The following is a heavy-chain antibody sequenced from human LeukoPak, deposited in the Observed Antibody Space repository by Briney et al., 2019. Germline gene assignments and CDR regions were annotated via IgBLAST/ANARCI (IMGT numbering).Heavy chain of an antibody. CDR2: ISSSSSTI. V-gene: IGHV3-48*04. D-gene: IGHD3-10*01. CDR3: ARDDYGSGSYSYYYYMDV. CDR1: GFTFSSYS. J-gene: IGHJ6*03. Sequence: GGSLRLSCAASGFTFSSYSMNWVRQAPGQGLEWVSYISSSSSTINYADSVKGRFTISRDNAKNSLYLQMNSLRAEDTALYYCARDDYGSGSYSYYYYMDVWGKGTTVTVSS.